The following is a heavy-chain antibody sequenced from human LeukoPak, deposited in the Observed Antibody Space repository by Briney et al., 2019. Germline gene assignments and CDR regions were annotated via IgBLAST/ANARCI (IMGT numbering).Heavy chain of an antibody. CDR3: ARWIGLDAAFDI. CDR2: INHSGNA. D-gene: IGHD2-2*03. V-gene: IGHV4-34*01. CDR1: GGSFSGYY. J-gene: IGHJ3*02. Sequence: SETLSLTWGVYGGSFSGYYWTWIRQPRGKGLEWIGEINHSGNANYDPSLKSRVSMSVDTSKNQFSLHLSSVTAADTAVYYCARWIGLDAAFDIWGQGTMVTVSS.